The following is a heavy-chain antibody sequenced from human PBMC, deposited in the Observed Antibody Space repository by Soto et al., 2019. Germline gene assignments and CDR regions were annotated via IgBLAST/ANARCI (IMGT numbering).Heavy chain of an antibody. Sequence: KPSETLSLTCAVYGGSFSGYYWSWIRQPPGKGLEWIGEINHSGSTNYNPSLKSRVTISVDTSKNQFSLELSSVTAADTAVYYCARGSYDFWSGYYSRFDYWGQGTLLTVSS. J-gene: IGHJ4*02. V-gene: IGHV4-34*01. CDR1: GGSFSGYY. D-gene: IGHD3-3*01. CDR3: ARGSYDFWSGYYSRFDY. CDR2: INHSGST.